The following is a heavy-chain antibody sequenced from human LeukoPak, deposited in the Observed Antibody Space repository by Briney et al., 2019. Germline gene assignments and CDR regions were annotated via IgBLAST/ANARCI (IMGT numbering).Heavy chain of an antibody. J-gene: IGHJ4*02. V-gene: IGHV1-69*13. D-gene: IGHD2-15*01. CDR1: GGTFSRYA. CDR3: ARGPGVGYYFDY. CDR2: IIPMFGIA. Sequence: SVKVSCKASGGTFSRYAISWVRQAPGQGLEWMGRIIPMFGIANYAQKFQGRVTITADESTSTAYMELSSLRSEDTAVYYCARGPGVGYYFDYWGQGTLVTVSS.